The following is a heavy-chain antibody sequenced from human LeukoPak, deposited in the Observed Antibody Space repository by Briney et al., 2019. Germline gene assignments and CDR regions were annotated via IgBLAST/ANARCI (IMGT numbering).Heavy chain of an antibody. CDR1: GVSISGGDYY. D-gene: IGHD3-10*01. CDR2: IYCSAST. CDR3: ARAYGSEEDYYYGMDV. J-gene: IGHJ6*04. Sequence: PSETLSLTCTVSGVSISGGDYYWSWSRQHPGRGLEWIVYIYCSASTYYNPSLKSRVTISEDTSKHQFSLKLSSVAAADTAVYYCARAYGSEEDYYYGMDVWGKGTTVTVSS. V-gene: IGHV4-31*03.